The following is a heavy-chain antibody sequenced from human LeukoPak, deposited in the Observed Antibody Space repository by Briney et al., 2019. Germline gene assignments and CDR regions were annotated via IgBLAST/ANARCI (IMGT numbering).Heavy chain of an antibody. CDR1: GFNFRSFI. D-gene: IGHD4-23*01. CDR3: ARDGRGGHNDF. V-gene: IGHV3-21*01. J-gene: IGHJ4*02. Sequence: GGSLRLSCAASGFNFRSFIMNWVRQAPGKGLEWVSSITGTSNYRYYSVSVKGRFTISRDNARNSLYLQMNGLRVEDTAVYFCARDGRGGHNDFWGQGTLITVSS. CDR2: ITGTSNYR.